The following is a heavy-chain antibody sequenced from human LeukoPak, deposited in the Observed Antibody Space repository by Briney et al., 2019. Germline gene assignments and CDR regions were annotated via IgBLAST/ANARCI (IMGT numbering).Heavy chain of an antibody. D-gene: IGHD3-22*01. CDR1: GGSISSYY. J-gene: IGHJ4*02. V-gene: IGHV4-34*01. Sequence: SETLSLTCTVSGGSISSYYWSWIRQPPGKGLEWIGEINHSGSTNYNPSLKSRVTISVDTSKNQFSLKLSSVTAADTAVYYCARGVSSGYLDYWGQGTLVTVSS. CDR2: INHSGST. CDR3: ARGVSSGYLDY.